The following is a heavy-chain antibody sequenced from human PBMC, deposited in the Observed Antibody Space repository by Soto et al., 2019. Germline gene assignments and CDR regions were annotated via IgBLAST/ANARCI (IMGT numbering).Heavy chain of an antibody. J-gene: IGHJ4*02. CDR2: ISGSGGST. V-gene: IGHV3-23*01. D-gene: IGHD6-19*01. CDR1: GFTFSSYA. CDR3: AKVGLRIVTGCLDY. Sequence: GGSLRLSCAASGFTFSSYAMSWVRQAPGKGLEWVSAISGSGGSTYYADSVKGRFTISRDNSKNTLYLQMNSLRAEDTAVYYCAKVGLRIVTGCLDYWGQGTLVTVSS.